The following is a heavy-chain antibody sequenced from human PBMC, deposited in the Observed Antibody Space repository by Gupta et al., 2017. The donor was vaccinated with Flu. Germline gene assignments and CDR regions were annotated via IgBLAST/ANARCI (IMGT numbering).Heavy chain of an antibody. J-gene: IGHJ4*01. CDR2: INPDGSET. CDR1: GFSFSRYW. Sequence: EVQLVESGGGLVQPGGSLRLSCAASGFSFSRYWMTWVRQTPGKGLEWVASINPDGSETYYVDSVKGRFTISRDNAHNSLYLHMNSLRAEDTSLFYCARDLNWDSYWGHGTLVTVSS. D-gene: IGHD1-7*01. V-gene: IGHV3-7*01. CDR3: ARDLNWDSY.